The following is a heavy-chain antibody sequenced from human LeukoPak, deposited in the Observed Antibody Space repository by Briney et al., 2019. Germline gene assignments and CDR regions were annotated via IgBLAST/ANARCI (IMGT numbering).Heavy chain of an antibody. CDR2: ISSSSSYI. J-gene: IGHJ4*02. D-gene: IGHD3-9*01. CDR3: ARQGLRYFDWLSIMGIDY. CDR1: GFTFSSYS. Sequence: PGGSLRLSSAASGFTFSSYSMNWVRQARGKGLEWVSSISSSSSYIYYADSVKGRFTISRDYAKNSLYLQMNSLRAEDTAVYYCARQGLRYFDWLSIMGIDYWGQGTLVTVSS. V-gene: IGHV3-21*01.